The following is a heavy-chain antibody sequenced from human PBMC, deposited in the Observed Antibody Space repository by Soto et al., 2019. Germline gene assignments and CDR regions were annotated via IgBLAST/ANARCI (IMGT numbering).Heavy chain of an antibody. Sequence: RASVKVSCKASGDTFASFGFSWVRQAPGQGLEWLGWISAYNGNTHYAQKVRDRATLATDTSANTAYMELRSLTSDDTAVYYCARDQESITDRILQYWGQGTRVTVSS. CDR2: ISAYNGNT. V-gene: IGHV1-18*01. D-gene: IGHD3-10*01. CDR3: ARDQESITDRILQY. J-gene: IGHJ4*02. CDR1: GDTFASFG.